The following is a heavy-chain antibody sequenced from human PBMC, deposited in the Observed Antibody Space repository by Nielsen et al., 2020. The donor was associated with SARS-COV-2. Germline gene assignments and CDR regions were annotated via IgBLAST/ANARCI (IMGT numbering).Heavy chain of an antibody. V-gene: IGHV3-23*01. CDR2: ISGSGGST. D-gene: IGHD3-22*01. Sequence: GESLKISCAASGFTFSSYAMSWVRQAPRKGLEWVSAISGSGGSTYYADSVKGRFTISRDNSKNTLYLQMNSLRAEDTAVYYCARDGIVVVNPNYWYFDLWGRGTLVTVSS. CDR1: GFTFSSYA. CDR3: ARDGIVVVNPNYWYFDL. J-gene: IGHJ2*01.